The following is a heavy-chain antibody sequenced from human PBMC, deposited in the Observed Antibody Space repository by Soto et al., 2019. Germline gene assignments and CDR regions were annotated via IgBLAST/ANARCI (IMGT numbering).Heavy chain of an antibody. D-gene: IGHD6-19*01. V-gene: IGHV1-69*11. J-gene: IGHJ5*02. CDR1: GDIFSRSA. Sequence: QDQLVQSGAEVKKPGSSVNVYCKATGDIFSRSAFSWVRQAPGQGLEWMGATVPALGRADYARTFQDRLTITADESNRTAYMELRRLTFDDTAVYFCARGSAWYGDTLGQGTLITVSS. CDR2: TVPALGRA. CDR3: ARGSAWYGDT.